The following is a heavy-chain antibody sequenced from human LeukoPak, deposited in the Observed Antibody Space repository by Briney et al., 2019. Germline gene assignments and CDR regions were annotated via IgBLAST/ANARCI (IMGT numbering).Heavy chain of an antibody. Sequence: GGSLRLSCAASGFTFSSYSMNWVRRAPGKGLEWVSSISSSGSYIYYADSVKGRFTISRDNAKNSLYLQMNSLRAEDTAVYYCARDRFQQLVHDYWGQGTLVTVSS. D-gene: IGHD6-6*01. CDR3: ARDRFQQLVHDY. V-gene: IGHV3-21*01. CDR1: GFTFSSYS. CDR2: ISSSGSYI. J-gene: IGHJ4*02.